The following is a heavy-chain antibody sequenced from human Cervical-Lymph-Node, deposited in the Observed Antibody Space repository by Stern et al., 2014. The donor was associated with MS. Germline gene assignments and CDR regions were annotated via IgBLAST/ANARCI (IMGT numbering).Heavy chain of an antibody. CDR3: ARAQNYYYGMDV. V-gene: IGHV3-21*01. J-gene: IGHJ6*02. CDR1: GFTFSSFG. Sequence: EMQLVESGGGLVTPGGSLRLSCATSGFTFSSFGMNWVRQAPGKGLEWVSYISSSSGSMYYADSVNGRFTITTDYSACSLYLRMNSLRTQDTAVDYCARAQNYYYGMDVWGQGTTVTVSS. CDR2: ISSSSGSM.